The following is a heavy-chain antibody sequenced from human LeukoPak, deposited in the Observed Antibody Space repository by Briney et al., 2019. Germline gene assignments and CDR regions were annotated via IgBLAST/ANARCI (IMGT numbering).Heavy chain of an antibody. CDR2: IYYSGST. CDR1: GGSISSYY. CDR3: ARASGYDTIDY. J-gene: IGHJ4*02. V-gene: IGHV4-59*01. D-gene: IGHD5-12*01. Sequence: SETLSLTCTVSGGSISSYYWSWIRQPPGKGLEWIGYIYYSGSTNYNPSLKSRVTISVDTSKNQFSLKLSSVTAADTAVYYRARASGYDTIDYWGQGTLVTVSS.